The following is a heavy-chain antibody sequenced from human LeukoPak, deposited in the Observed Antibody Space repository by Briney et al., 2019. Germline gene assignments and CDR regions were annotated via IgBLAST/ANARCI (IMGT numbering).Heavy chain of an antibody. J-gene: IGHJ4*02. V-gene: IGHV1-69*06. Sequence: GASVKVSCETSGGAFSTHTINWVRQAPGQGLEWMGGIILVFDKTNYAQKFQGRVTITADKSTSTAYMDLSSLKSEDTATYYCARSGQVSTGAYFDYWGQGTLVTVSS. CDR3: ARSGQVSTGAYFDY. D-gene: IGHD5-12*01. CDR1: GGAFSTHT. CDR2: IILVFDKT.